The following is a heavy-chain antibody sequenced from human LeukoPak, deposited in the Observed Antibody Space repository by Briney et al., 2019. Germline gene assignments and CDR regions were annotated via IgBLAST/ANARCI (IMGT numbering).Heavy chain of an antibody. Sequence: SETLSLTCDAFGGSFTDYFWTWIRQSPGKGLEWIGEINDYTGNTNYNPSRNSRVSISLEKSKNQFSLELRSVTAADTAVYYCARGRIAKIVVVHSFHYGMDVWGQGTTVTVSS. J-gene: IGHJ6*02. V-gene: IGHV4-34*01. D-gene: IGHD3-22*01. CDR1: GGSFTDYF. CDR3: ARGRIAKIVVVHSFHYGMDV. CDR2: INDYTGNT.